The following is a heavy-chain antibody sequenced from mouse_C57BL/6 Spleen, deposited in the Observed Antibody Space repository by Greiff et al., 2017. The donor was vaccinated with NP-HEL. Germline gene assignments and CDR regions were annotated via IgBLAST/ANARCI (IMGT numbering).Heavy chain of an antibody. V-gene: IGHV5-17*01. J-gene: IGHJ1*03. Sequence: EVHLVESGGGLVKPGGSLKLSCAASGFTFSDYGMHWVRQAPEKGLEWVAYISSGSSTSYYADTVKGRFTISRDNAKNTLFLQMTSLRSEDTAMYYCARDYYGSSYGWYFDVWGTGTTVTVSS. CDR2: ISSGSSTS. CDR1: GFTFSDYG. D-gene: IGHD1-1*01. CDR3: ARDYYGSSYGWYFDV.